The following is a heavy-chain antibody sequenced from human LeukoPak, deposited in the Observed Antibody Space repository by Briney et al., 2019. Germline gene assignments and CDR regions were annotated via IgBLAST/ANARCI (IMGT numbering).Heavy chain of an antibody. D-gene: IGHD6-19*01. J-gene: IGHJ4*02. CDR3: ARGYSGWAFDY. Sequence: SETLSLTCTVSGGSISTGSYYWSWIRQHPGRGLEWIGYIYYRESTYYNPSLKSRVSISVDTSKNQFSLKLSSVTAADTAVYYCARGYSGWAFDYWGQGTLVTVSS. CDR1: GGSISTGSYY. V-gene: IGHV4-31*03. CDR2: IYYREST.